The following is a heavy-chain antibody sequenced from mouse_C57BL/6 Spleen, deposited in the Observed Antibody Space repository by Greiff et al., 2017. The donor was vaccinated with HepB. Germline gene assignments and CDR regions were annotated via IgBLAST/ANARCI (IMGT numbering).Heavy chain of an antibody. CDR3: ARGNGYLYWYFDV. D-gene: IGHD2-2*01. J-gene: IGHJ1*03. CDR2: IYPGSGST. CDR1: GYTFTSYW. Sequence: VKLQQPGAELVKPGASVKMSCKASGYTFTSYWITWVKQRPGQGLEWIGDIYPGSGSTNYNEKFKSKATLTVDTSSSTAYMQLSSLTSEDSAVYYCARGNGYLYWYFDVWGTGTTVTVSS. V-gene: IGHV1-55*01.